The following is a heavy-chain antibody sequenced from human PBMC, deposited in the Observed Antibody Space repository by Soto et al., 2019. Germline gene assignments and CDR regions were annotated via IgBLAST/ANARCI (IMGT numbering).Heavy chain of an antibody. J-gene: IGHJ5*02. Sequence: QVQLVQSGAEVKKPGASVKVSCKASGYTFTSYDISWVRQAPGQGLEWMGWMSTSNGNTNYAQKLQGRVNMTTDTSTRTANMELRSVRPDDTAVYVCARDRNWVDPWGQGTLVTVS. CDR1: GYTFTSYD. CDR2: MSTSNGNT. CDR3: ARDRNWVDP. V-gene: IGHV1-18*01.